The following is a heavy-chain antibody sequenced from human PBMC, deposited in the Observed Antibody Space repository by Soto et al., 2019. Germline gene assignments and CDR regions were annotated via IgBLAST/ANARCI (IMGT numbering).Heavy chain of an antibody. CDR1: GYTFTSYG. Sequence: QVQLVQSGVEVEKPGASVKVSCKASGYTFTSYGVSWVRQAPGQGLEWMGWISAYNGNTNYAQKVQGRVTMTTDTPTSTAYMELRSLRSDDTAVYYCARDVPTVTTGGPDYWGQGTLVTVSS. CDR2: ISAYNGNT. CDR3: ARDVPTVTTGGPDY. V-gene: IGHV1-18*01. J-gene: IGHJ4*02. D-gene: IGHD4-17*01.